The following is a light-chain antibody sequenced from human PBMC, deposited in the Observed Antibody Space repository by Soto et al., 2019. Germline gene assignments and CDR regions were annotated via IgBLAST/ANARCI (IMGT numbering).Light chain of an antibody. CDR1: SSDVGSYNL. J-gene: IGLJ2*01. V-gene: IGLV2-14*02. CDR2: EGS. Sequence: QSVLTQPASVSGSPGQSITISCTGTSSDVGSYNLVSWYQQHPGKAPKLMIYEGSKRPSGVSNRFSGSKSGNTASLTISGLQAEDEADYYCSSYTSSSPWVFGGGTKLTVL. CDR3: SSYTSSSPWV.